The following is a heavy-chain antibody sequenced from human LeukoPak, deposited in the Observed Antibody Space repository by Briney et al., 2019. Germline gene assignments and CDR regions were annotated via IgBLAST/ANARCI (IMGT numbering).Heavy chain of an antibody. CDR1: GFAFSSYA. J-gene: IGHJ1*01. CDR2: ISYDGITE. CDR3: AHTHAYLSAEFFHH. V-gene: IGHV3-30*04. Sequence: GGSLRLSCAASGFAFSSYAMHWVRQAPGKGLEWVAIISYDGITEDYSDSVKGRFSISRDNSRNTLYLQLDSLRADDTAVYYCAHTHAYLSAEFFHHWGQGTLVTVSS. D-gene: IGHD2-2*01.